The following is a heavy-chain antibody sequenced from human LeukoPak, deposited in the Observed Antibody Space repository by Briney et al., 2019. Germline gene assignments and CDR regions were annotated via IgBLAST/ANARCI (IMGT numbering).Heavy chain of an antibody. CDR1: GGSISSGGYY. CDR3: ARYCSSTSCYGRYYFDY. CDR2: IYYSGST. V-gene: IGHV4-31*03. J-gene: IGHJ4*02. D-gene: IGHD2-2*01. Sequence: PSETLSLTCTVSGGSISSGGYYWSWIRQHPGKGLEWIGYIYYSGSTYYNPSLKSRVTISVDTSKNQFSLKLSSVTAADTAVYYCARYCSSTSCYGRYYFDYWGRGTLVTVSS.